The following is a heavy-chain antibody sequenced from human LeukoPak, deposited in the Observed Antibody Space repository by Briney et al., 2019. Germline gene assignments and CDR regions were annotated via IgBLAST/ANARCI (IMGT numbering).Heavy chain of an antibody. J-gene: IGHJ4*02. D-gene: IGHD4-23*01. CDR1: GGTFSSYA. CDR3: ARDRHGGNSEAFFDY. Sequence: SVKVSCKASGGTFSSYAISWVRQAPGQGLEWMGRIIPIFGTANYAQKFQGRVTITTDESTSTAYMELSSLRSEDTAVYHCARDRHGGNSEAFFDYWGQGTLVTVSS. CDR2: IIPIFGTA. V-gene: IGHV1-69*05.